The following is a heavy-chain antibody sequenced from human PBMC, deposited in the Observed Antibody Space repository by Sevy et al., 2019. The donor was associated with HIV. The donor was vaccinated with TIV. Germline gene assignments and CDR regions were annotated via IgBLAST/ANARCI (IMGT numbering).Heavy chain of an antibody. D-gene: IGHD3-22*01. V-gene: IGHV3-7*01. CDR2: IKQDMSEK. CDR1: GFTFSSYW. J-gene: IGHJ4*02. Sequence: GGSLRLSCAASGFTFSSYWMTWVRQAPGKGPEWVANIKQDMSEKYYADSVKGRFTISRDNARNSPYLQVESLRAEDTAVYYCARAQQVTMLVVIGGLYFDFWGQGTLVTVSS. CDR3: ARAQQVTMLVVIGGLYFDF.